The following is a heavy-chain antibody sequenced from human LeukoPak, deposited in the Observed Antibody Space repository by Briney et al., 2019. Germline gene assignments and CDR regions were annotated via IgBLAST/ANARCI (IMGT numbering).Heavy chain of an antibody. Sequence: GASVKVSCKASGGTFSSYAISWVRQAPGQGLEWMGRIIPILGIANYAQKFQGRVTITADKSTSTAYMELSSLRSEDTAVYYCAREPPARSLCGDYSPAIDYWGQGTLVTVSS. V-gene: IGHV1-69*04. D-gene: IGHD4-17*01. J-gene: IGHJ4*02. CDR2: IIPILGIA. CDR3: AREPPARSLCGDYSPAIDY. CDR1: GGTFSSYA.